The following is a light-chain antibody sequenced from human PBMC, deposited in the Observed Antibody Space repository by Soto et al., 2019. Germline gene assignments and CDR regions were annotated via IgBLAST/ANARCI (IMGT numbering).Light chain of an antibody. CDR2: GAS. Sequence: EIVLTQSPGILSLSPGERATLSCRASQSVSSSYLAWYQQKPGQAPRLLLYGASNRATGIPDRFSASGSKTNFTLTISRLEPEDFAVYYCQQYGSPPPYTFGQGTKLEIK. V-gene: IGKV3-20*01. J-gene: IGKJ2*01. CDR1: QSVSSSY. CDR3: QQYGSPPPYT.